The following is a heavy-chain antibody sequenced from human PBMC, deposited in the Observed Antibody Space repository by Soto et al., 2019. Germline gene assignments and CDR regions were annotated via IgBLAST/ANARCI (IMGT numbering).Heavy chain of an antibody. Sequence: PSETLSLTCTVSDGSISSSSYYWGWIRQPPGKGLEWIGSIYYSGSTYYNPSLKSRVTISVDTSKNQFSLKLSSVTAADTAVYYCARRGSSSWYGYWGQGTLVTVS. CDR1: DGSISSSSYY. V-gene: IGHV4-39*01. CDR3: ARRGSSSWYGY. D-gene: IGHD6-13*01. CDR2: IYYSGST. J-gene: IGHJ4*02.